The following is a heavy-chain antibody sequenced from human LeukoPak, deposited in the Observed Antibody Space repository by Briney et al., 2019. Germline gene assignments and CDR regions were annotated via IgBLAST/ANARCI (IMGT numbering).Heavy chain of an antibody. D-gene: IGHD6-19*01. V-gene: IGHV3-21*01. CDR3: ARAKREYSSGWSDRDV. CDR2: ISSSSSYI. Sequence: GGSLRLSCAASGFTFSSYSMNWVRQAPGKGLEWVSSISSSSSYIYYADSVKGRFTISRDNAKNSLYLQMNSLRAEDTAVYYCARAKREYSSGWSDRDVWGQGPTVTVS. CDR1: GFTFSSYS. J-gene: IGHJ6*02.